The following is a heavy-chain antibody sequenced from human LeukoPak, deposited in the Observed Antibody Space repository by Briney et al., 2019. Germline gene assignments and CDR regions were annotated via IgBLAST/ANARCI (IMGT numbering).Heavy chain of an antibody. CDR2: IYYSGST. J-gene: IGHJ6*02. D-gene: IGHD3-10*01. CDR1: GGSFRGYY. Sequence: SETLSLTCAVYGGSFRGYYWSWIRQPPGKGLEWIGYIYYSGSTNYNPSLKSRVTISVDTSKNQFSLKLSSVTAADTAVYYCARVSGLLLGMDVWGQGTTVTVSS. CDR3: ARVSGLLLGMDV. V-gene: IGHV4-59*01.